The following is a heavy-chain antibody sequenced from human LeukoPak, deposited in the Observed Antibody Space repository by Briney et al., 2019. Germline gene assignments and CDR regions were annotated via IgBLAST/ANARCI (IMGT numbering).Heavy chain of an antibody. Sequence: GGSLRLSCAASGFTFRSYWMSWVRQAPGKGLEWVANINQDGSEKYYVDSVKGRFTISRDNAKNSLYLQMNSLRGEDTAVYYCARDRPVSIVIRPHYFDYWGQGTLVTVSS. CDR2: INQDGSEK. CDR3: ARDRPVSIVIRPHYFDY. D-gene: IGHD6-6*01. CDR1: GFTFRSYW. J-gene: IGHJ4*02. V-gene: IGHV3-7*03.